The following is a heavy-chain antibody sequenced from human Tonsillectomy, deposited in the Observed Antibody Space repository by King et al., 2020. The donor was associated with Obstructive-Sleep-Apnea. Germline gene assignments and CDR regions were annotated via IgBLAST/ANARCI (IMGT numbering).Heavy chain of an antibody. D-gene: IGHD3-9*01. CDR1: GGSISSYY. Sequence: QLQESGPGLVKPSETLSLTCTVSGGSISSYYWSWIRQPPGKGLEWIGYIYYSGSTNYTPSLKSRVTISVDTSKNQFSLKLSSVTAADTAVYYCAGGDILTGEDYWGQGTLVTVSS. J-gene: IGHJ4*02. CDR3: AGGDILTGEDY. V-gene: IGHV4-59*08. CDR2: IYYSGST.